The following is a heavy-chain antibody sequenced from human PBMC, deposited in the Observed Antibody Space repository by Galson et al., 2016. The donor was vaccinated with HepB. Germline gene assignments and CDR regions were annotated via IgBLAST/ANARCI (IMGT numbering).Heavy chain of an antibody. Sequence: SLRLSCAGSGFSLSAYWMVWVRQAPGKGLEWVANINRDGSEKYSVEGRFSISRDHAKNSLSLQMDSLRAEDTAVYHCARDVAYEALDCWGQGTLVTVSS. CDR3: ARDVAYEALDC. CDR2: INRDGSEK. D-gene: IGHD3-22*01. V-gene: IGHV3-7*01. J-gene: IGHJ4*02. CDR1: GFSLSAYW.